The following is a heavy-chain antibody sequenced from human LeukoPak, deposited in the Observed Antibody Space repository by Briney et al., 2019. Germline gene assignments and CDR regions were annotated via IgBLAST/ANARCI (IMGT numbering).Heavy chain of an antibody. D-gene: IGHD3-10*01. CDR1: GGSFSGYY. CDR3: ARAVGGDGSGSL. V-gene: IGHV4-59*01. CDR2: IYYRVTS. J-gene: IGHJ4*02. Sequence: SETLSLTCAVYGGSFSGYYWSWIRQPPGKGLEWIGYIYYRVTSDYDPSLKSRVTMSVDMSTRQISLKLSSVTAADTAVYYCARAVGGDGSGSLWGPGTLVTVSS.